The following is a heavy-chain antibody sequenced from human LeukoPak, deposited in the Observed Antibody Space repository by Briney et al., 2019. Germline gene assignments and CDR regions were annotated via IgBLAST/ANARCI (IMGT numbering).Heavy chain of an antibody. D-gene: IGHD3-10*01. CDR2: INHSGST. CDR1: GGSFSGYY. CDR3: ARKRKVRYGSGSLSWFDP. J-gene: IGHJ5*02. Sequence: KTSETLSLTCAVYGGSFSGYYWSWIRQPPGKGLEWIGEINHSGSTNYNPSLKSRVTISVDTSKNQFSLKLSSVTAADTAVYYCARKRKVRYGSGSLSWFDPWGQGTLVTVSS. V-gene: IGHV4-34*01.